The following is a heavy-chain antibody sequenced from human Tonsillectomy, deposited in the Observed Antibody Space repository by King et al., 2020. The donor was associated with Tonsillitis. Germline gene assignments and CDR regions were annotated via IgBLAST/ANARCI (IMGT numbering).Heavy chain of an antibody. Sequence: LQLQESGSGLVKPSQTLSLTCSVSGDSITSDDYAWSWFRQPPGMGLEWIGNIYDSGKNFYNPSLESRLTISIDKSKNQISLSLTSVTAADTAVYYFARLASRKLVYGLWFAPWGPGVLVTVSS. D-gene: IGHD6-13*01. J-gene: IGHJ5*02. CDR3: ARLASRKLVYGLWFAP. V-gene: IGHV4-30-2*01. CDR2: IYDSGKN. CDR1: GDSITSDDYA.